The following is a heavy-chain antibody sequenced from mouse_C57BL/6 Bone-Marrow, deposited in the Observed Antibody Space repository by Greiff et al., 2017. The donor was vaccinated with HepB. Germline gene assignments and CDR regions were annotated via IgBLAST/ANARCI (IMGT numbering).Heavy chain of an antibody. J-gene: IGHJ4*01. V-gene: IGHV5-6*01. CDR3: ARHYGSPYAMDY. CDR1: GFTFSSYG. CDR2: ISSGGSYT. Sequence: EVQWVESGGDLVKPGGSLKLSCAASGFTFSSYGMSWVRQTPDKRLEWVATISSGGSYTYYPDSVKGRFTISRDNAKNTLYLQMSSLKSEDTAMYYCARHYGSPYAMDYWGQGTSVTVSS. D-gene: IGHD1-1*01.